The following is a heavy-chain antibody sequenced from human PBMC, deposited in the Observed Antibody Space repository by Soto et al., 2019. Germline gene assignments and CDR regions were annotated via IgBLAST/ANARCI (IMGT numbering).Heavy chain of an antibody. CDR2: IYYSGST. CDR3: ARESYYDFWSGYPDY. CDR1: GGSVSSGSYY. J-gene: IGHJ4*02. V-gene: IGHV4-61*01. D-gene: IGHD3-3*01. Sequence: SETLSLTCTVSGGSVSSGSYYWSWIRQPPGKGLEWIGYIYYSGSTNYNPSLKSRVTISVDTSKDQFSLKLSSVTAADTAVYYCARESYYDFWSGYPDYWGQGTLVTVSS.